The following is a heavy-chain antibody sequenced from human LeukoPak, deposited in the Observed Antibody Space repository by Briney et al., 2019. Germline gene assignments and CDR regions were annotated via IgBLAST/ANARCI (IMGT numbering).Heavy chain of an antibody. D-gene: IGHD3-22*01. CDR1: GYTFTSYG. Sequence: ASVKVSCKASGYTFTSYGISWVRQAPGQGLESMGWISTSNGNTNYALKVQGRVTMTADISTNTAYLELRSLTSDDTAVYYCARKYYYDSSGYYVGAFDIWGQGTMVTVSS. CDR2: ISTSNGNT. J-gene: IGHJ3*02. CDR3: ARKYYYDSSGYYVGAFDI. V-gene: IGHV1-18*01.